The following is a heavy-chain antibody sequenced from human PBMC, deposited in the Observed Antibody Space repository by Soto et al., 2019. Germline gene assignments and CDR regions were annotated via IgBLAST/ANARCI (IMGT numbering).Heavy chain of an antibody. CDR1: GYTFTSYG. CDR2: ISAYNGNT. J-gene: IGHJ4*02. V-gene: IGHV1-18*01. Sequence: ASVKVSCKASGYTFTSYGISWVRQAPGQGLEWMGWISAYNGNTNYAQKLQGRVTMTTDTSTSTAYMELRSLRSDDTAVYYCARDPEPDTYYYDSSGYYDYWGQGTLVT. D-gene: IGHD3-22*01. CDR3: ARDPEPDTYYYDSSGYYDY.